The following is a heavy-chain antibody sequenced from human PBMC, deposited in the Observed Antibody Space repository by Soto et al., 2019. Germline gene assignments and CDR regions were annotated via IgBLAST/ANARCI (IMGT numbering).Heavy chain of an antibody. CDR1: GGPVSISTNY. V-gene: IGHV4-39*01. CDR2: IYYSGHT. Sequence: PSETLSLTCTVSGGPVSISTNYWGWVRQPPGKGLEWIGSIYYSGHTYYNPSLKSRVTISVDTSKNQFSLTLTSVTAEDTAVYYCARGPYYYDSSGPWGYFDLWGRGTLVTVSS. CDR3: ARGPYYYDSSGPWGYFDL. D-gene: IGHD3-22*01. J-gene: IGHJ2*01.